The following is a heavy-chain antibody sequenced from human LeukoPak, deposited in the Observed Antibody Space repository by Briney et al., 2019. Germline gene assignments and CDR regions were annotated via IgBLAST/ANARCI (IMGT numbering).Heavy chain of an antibody. CDR2: INPSGDNT. Sequence: ASVKVSCKASGYTFTNNFMHWVRQAPGQGLEWMGIINPSGDNTWYAQKFQGRVTMTRDMATSTDYMEVSSLRSEDTAVYYCARREYDYWGQGTLVTVSS. J-gene: IGHJ4*02. V-gene: IGHV1-46*01. CDR1: GYTFTNNF. D-gene: IGHD3-10*01. CDR3: ARREYDY.